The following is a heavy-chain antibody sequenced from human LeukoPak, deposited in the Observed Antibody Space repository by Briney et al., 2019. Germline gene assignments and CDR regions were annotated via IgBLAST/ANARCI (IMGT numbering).Heavy chain of an antibody. J-gene: IGHJ4*02. D-gene: IGHD6-13*01. CDR1: GDSVSSNSAA. CDR2: TYYRSKWYN. V-gene: IGHV6-1*01. CDR3: ARVEYSSSWYGTGFDY. Sequence: SQTLSLTCAISGDSVSSNSAAWNWIRQSPSRGLEWLGRTYYRSKWYNDYAVSVKSRITINPDTSKNQFSLQLNSVTPEDTAVYYCARVEYSSSWYGTGFDYWGQGTLVTVSS.